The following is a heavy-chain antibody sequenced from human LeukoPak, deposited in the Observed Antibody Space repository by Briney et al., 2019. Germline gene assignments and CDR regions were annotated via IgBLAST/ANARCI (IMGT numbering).Heavy chain of an antibody. V-gene: IGHV3-7*01. CDR1: GSTFSSCW. CDR2: IKQDGSEK. CDR3: ARRPYYYDSSGYYYFDY. J-gene: IGHJ4*02. D-gene: IGHD3-22*01. Sequence: GWALRLSCAASGSTFSSCWMSWVRQAPGKGLEGVANIKQDGSEKYYVDSVKGRFTISRDNAKNSLYLQMNSLRAEDTAVYYCARRPYYYDSSGYYYFDYWGQGTLVTVSS.